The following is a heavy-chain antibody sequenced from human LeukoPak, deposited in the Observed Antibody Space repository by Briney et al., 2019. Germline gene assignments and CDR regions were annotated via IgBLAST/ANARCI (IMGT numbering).Heavy chain of an antibody. CDR1: GFTFSTYA. D-gene: IGHD3-22*01. V-gene: IGHV3-23*01. CDR2: ISGWGGRA. CDR3: AKGPYYYDSSGYSRRWFDP. Sequence: GGSLRLSCAASGFTFSTYAMTWVRQAAGKGLEWVSAISGWGGRAYYANSVKGRFTIPSDNSKNTLYLQVNSLRAEDTAVYYCAKGPYYYDSSGYSRRWFDPWGQGTLVTVS. J-gene: IGHJ5*02.